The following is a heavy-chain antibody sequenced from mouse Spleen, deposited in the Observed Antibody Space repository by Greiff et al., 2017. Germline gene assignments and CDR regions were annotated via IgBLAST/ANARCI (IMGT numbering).Heavy chain of an antibody. Sequence: DVKLQESGTVLARPGASVKMSCKTSGYTFTSYWMHWVKQRPGQGLEWIGAIYPGNSDTSYNQKFKGKAKLTAVTSASTAYMELSSLTNEDSAVYYCTRSPYYSNYRYWYFDVWGAGTTVTVSS. D-gene: IGHD2-5*01. V-gene: IGHV1-5*01. CDR3: TRSPYYSNYRYWYFDV. CDR1: GYTFTSYW. J-gene: IGHJ1*01. CDR2: IYPGNSDT.